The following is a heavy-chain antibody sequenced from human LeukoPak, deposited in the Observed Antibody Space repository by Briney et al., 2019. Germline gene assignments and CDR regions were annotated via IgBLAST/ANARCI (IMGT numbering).Heavy chain of an antibody. CDR3: AKDPTTVTNFDY. J-gene: IGHJ4*02. Sequence: GGSLRLSCAASGFTFSSYSMNWVRQAPGKGLEWVSSISSSSSYIYYADSVKGRFTISRDNSKNTLYLQMNSLRAEDTAVYYCAKDPTTVTNFDYWGQGTLVTVSS. CDR2: ISSSSSYI. V-gene: IGHV3-21*01. CDR1: GFTFSSYS. D-gene: IGHD4-11*01.